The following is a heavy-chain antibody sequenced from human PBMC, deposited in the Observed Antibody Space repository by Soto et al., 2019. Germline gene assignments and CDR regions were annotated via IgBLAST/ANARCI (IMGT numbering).Heavy chain of an antibody. D-gene: IGHD4-4*01. V-gene: IGHV4-39*01. Sequence: QLLLQESGPGLVKPSETLSLTCSVSGDSISSSTYCWGWIRQPPGKGLEWIGSKYYTGTSHYNPSLNSRVTRSVDTSNNQFSLKVTSVTAADTAVYYCARHRDPGYSRSWFNSWGQGTLVIVSS. CDR1: GDSISSSTYC. CDR2: KYYTGTS. J-gene: IGHJ5*01. CDR3: ARHRDPGYSRSWFNS.